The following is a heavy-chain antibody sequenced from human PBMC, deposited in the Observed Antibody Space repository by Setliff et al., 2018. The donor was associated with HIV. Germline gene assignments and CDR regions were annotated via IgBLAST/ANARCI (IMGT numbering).Heavy chain of an antibody. CDR2: IYSSGRT. CDR1: GGSISNYY. Sequence: SETLSLTCTVSGGSISNYYWSWIRQPAEKGLEWIGRIYSSGRTNYNPSLKSRVTISLDTSKNQFSLKLTSVTAADTAVYYCARLSGDYYYFDYWGQGTLVTVSS. D-gene: IGHD2-21*02. J-gene: IGHJ4*02. CDR3: ARLSGDYYYFDY. V-gene: IGHV4-4*07.